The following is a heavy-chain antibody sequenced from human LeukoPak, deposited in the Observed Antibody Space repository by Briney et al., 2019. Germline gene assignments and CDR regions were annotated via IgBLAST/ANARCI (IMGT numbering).Heavy chain of an antibody. CDR2: IIPIFGTA. CDR3: ARGFRYFDWLAPFDY. D-gene: IGHD3-9*01. Sequence: SVKVSCKASGGTFSSYAISWVRQAPGQGLEWMGGIIPIFGTANYAQKFQGRVTITTDESTSTAYMELSSLRSEDTAVYYCARGFRYFDWLAPFDYWGQRTLVTVSS. V-gene: IGHV1-69*05. CDR1: GGTFSSYA. J-gene: IGHJ4*02.